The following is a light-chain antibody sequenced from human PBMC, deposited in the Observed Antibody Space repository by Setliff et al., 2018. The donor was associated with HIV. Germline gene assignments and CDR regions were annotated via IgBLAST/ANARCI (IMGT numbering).Light chain of an antibody. CDR2: EVT. V-gene: IGLV2-14*02. Sequence: QSVLAQPASVSGSPGQSITISCTGTSSDVGSYKLVSWYQQHPGKAPKVMIYEVTKRPSGVSNRFSGSTSGNTASLTISGLQAEDEADYYCSSYTSSSTYVFGTGTKVTVL. J-gene: IGLJ1*01. CDR1: SSDVGSYKL. CDR3: SSYTSSSTYV.